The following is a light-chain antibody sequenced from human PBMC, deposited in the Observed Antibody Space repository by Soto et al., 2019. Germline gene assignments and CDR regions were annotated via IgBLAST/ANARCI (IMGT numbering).Light chain of an antibody. CDR2: EAS. CDR3: LARSNWPLT. Sequence: DIVLTQSPDILSLSPGEIATLSCRASQNVRTFLAWYQQKPGQAPRLLISEASYRATGIPPRFSGSGSGTDFTLTISSLEPEDFAVYYCLARSNWPLTFGGGTKVEI. V-gene: IGKV3-11*01. J-gene: IGKJ4*01. CDR1: QNVRTF.